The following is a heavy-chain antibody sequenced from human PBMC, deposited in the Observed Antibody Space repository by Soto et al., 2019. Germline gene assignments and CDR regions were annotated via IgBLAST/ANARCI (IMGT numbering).Heavy chain of an antibody. J-gene: IGHJ6*02. CDR1: GFSLTTVGVG. CDR2: IYWDDDK. CDR3: AHRRAVTGVVDDIDV. D-gene: IGHD3-3*01. Sequence: QITLKESGPTLVKPTQTLTLTCAFSGFSLTTVGVGVGWIRQPPGKALEWLALIYWDDDKRYSPSLKTSLSITKDSSKQPVVLMMTSMAPAYTGTYYCAHRRAVTGVVDDIDVCGQGTTVTLSS. V-gene: IGHV2-5*02.